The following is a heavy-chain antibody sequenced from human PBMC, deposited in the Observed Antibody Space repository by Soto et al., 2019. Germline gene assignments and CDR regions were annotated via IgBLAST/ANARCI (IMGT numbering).Heavy chain of an antibody. CDR3: ARDRGGYNWNSYYYYGMDV. CDR1: GGSISSGGYY. J-gene: IGHJ6*02. V-gene: IGHV4-31*03. Sequence: SETLSLTCTVSGGSISSGGYYWSWIRQHPGKGLEWIGYIYYSGSTYYNPSLKSRVTISVDTSKNQFSLKLSSVTAADTAVYYCARDRGGYNWNSYYYYGMDVWGQGTTVTVSS. CDR2: IYYSGST. D-gene: IGHD1-7*01.